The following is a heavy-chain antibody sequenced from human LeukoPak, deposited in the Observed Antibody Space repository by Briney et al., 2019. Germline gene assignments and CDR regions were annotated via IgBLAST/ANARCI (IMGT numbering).Heavy chain of an antibody. CDR3: ASQLYSSSSALVYYYYYMDV. CDR1: GGTFSRYA. Sequence: SVKVSCKASGGTFSRYAISWVRQAPGQGLEWMGGIIPIFGTANYAQKFQGRVTITTDESTSTAYMELSSLRSEDTAVYYCASQLYSSSSALVYYYYYMDVWGKGTTVTVSS. J-gene: IGHJ6*03. D-gene: IGHD6-6*01. CDR2: IIPIFGTA. V-gene: IGHV1-69*05.